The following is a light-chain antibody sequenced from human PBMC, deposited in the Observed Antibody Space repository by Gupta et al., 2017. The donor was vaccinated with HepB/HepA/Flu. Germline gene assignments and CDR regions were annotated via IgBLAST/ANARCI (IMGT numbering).Light chain of an antibody. CDR2: GKH. Sequence: SSALTQDPAVSVALGQTVMGTCQGDSLRSYYASWYQQKPGQAPGLVIYGKHNRPSGTPDRFSGSSSGTTASLPINGDQAEDEADYYCTSRDSSGTHWVFGGGTKLTVL. J-gene: IGLJ2*01. CDR3: TSRDSSGTHWV. CDR1: SLRSYY. V-gene: IGLV3-19*01.